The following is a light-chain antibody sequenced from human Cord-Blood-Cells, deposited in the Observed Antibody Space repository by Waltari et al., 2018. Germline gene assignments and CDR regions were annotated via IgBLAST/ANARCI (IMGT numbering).Light chain of an antibody. CDR2: RNN. CDR3: AAWDDSLSGWV. J-gene: IGLJ3*02. V-gene: IGLV1-47*01. Sequence: QSVLTQPPSASGTPGQRVPLSCSGSSSHIGSNYVYWYQQLPGTAPKLLIYRNNQRPSGVPDRFSGSKSGTSASLAISGLRSEDEADYYCAAWDDSLSGWVFGGGTKLTVL. CDR1: SSHIGSNY.